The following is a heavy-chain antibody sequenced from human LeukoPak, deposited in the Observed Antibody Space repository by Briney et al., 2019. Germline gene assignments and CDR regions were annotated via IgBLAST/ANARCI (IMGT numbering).Heavy chain of an antibody. J-gene: IGHJ4*02. CDR3: ARVAGSIDY. Sequence: ASVKVSCKASGYTFTSYDINWVRQATGQGLEWMGWMNPNSGYAGYAQKFQGRVTITRDTSISTAYMELSSLRSEDTAVYYCARVAGSIDYWGQGTLVTVSS. CDR2: MNPNSGYA. V-gene: IGHV1-8*03. CDR1: GYTFTSYD. D-gene: IGHD6-19*01.